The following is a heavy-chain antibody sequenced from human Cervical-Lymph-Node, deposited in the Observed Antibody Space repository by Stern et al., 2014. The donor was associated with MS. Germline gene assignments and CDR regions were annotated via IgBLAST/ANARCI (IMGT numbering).Heavy chain of an antibody. CDR2: INTNTGSP. Sequence: QVQLGQSGSELKKPGASVTVSCKASGYTFSNYVLNWVRQAPGQRLEWMGWINTNTGSPTYAQDFTGRFVFSLDTSASTAYLQINNLQAADTAVYYCAREEHSGYDFEHWGQGTLVTVSS. V-gene: IGHV7-4-1*02. D-gene: IGHD5-12*01. CDR3: AREEHSGYDFEH. CDR1: GYTFSNYV. J-gene: IGHJ4*02.